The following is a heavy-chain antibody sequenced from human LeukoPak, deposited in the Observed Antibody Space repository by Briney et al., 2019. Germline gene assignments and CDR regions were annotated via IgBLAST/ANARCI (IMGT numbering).Heavy chain of an antibody. J-gene: IGHJ3*02. V-gene: IGHV3-15*01. CDR3: TTNDAFDI. CDR1: GFTFSNAW. Sequence: GGSLRLSCAASGFTFSNAWMNWVRQAPGKGLEWVGRIKSKTDGEPTDYGAPVKGRFTISRDDSKNTLYLHMNILKTEDTAVYYCTTNDAFDIWGQGTMVTVSS. CDR2: IKSKTDGEPT.